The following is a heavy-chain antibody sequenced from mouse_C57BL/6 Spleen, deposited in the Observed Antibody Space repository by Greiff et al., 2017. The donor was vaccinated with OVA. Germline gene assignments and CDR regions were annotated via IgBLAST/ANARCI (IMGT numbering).Heavy chain of an antibody. CDR2: INPSSGYT. Sequence: QVQLQQFGAELARPGASVKMSCKASGYTFTSYTMHWVKQRPGQGLEWIGYINPSSGYTKYNQKFKDKATLTADKSSSTAYMQLSSLTSEDSAVYYCAPSFITTVVATDYWGQGTTLTVSS. CDR1: GYTFTSYT. CDR3: APSFITTVVATDY. J-gene: IGHJ2*01. D-gene: IGHD1-1*01. V-gene: IGHV1-4*01.